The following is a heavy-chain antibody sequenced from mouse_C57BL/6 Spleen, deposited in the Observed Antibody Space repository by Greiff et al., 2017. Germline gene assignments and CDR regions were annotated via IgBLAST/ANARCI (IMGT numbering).Heavy chain of an antibody. D-gene: IGHD1-2*01. Sequence: VKLVESGAELARPGASVKLSCKASGYTFTSYGISWVKQRTGQGLEWVGEIYPRSGNTYYNEKFKGKATLTADKSSSTAYMELRSLTSEDSAVYFCARYYGSSYYAMDYWGQGTSVTVSS. CDR3: ARYYGSSYYAMDY. CDR2: IYPRSGNT. J-gene: IGHJ4*01. CDR1: GYTFTSYG. V-gene: IGHV1-81*01.